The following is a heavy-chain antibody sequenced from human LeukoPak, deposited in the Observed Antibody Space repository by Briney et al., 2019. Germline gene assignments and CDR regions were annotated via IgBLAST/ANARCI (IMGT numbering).Heavy chain of an antibody. CDR1: GGSISSGSYY. Sequence: PSQTLSLTCTVSGGSISSGSYYWSWIRQPAGKGLEWIGRIYTSGTTNYNPSLKSRVTISLDPSKNQFSLKLSSVNAADTALYYCARDRGDGYNYNWYFDLWGRGTLVTVSS. J-gene: IGHJ2*01. V-gene: IGHV4-61*02. CDR2: IYTSGTT. CDR3: ARDRGDGYNYNWYFDL. D-gene: IGHD5-24*01.